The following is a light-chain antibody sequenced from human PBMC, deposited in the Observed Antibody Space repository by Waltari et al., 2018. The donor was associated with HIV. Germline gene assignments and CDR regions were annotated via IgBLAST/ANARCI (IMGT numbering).Light chain of an antibody. CDR1: SSDVGGYNY. Sequence: QSALTQPASVSGSPGQSITISCTGTSSDVGGYNYVSWYQQHPGKAPKPMIYEVSNRPSGVSNRFSGSKSGNTASLTSSGLQAEDEADYYCSSYTSSSTRVFGGGTNLTVL. CDR3: SSYTSSSTRV. J-gene: IGLJ3*02. V-gene: IGLV2-14*01. CDR2: EVS.